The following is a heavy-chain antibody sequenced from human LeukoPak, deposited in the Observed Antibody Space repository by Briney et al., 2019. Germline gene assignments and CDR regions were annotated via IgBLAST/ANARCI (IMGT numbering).Heavy chain of an antibody. D-gene: IGHD3-9*01. CDR1: GGSISYYY. CDR3: ARVVGYFDWFQ. J-gene: IGHJ4*02. CDR2: IHYSGST. V-gene: IGHV4-59*01. Sequence: SETLSLTCTVSGGSISYYYWNWIRQPPGKGLEWIGYIHYSGSTNYNPSLRGRVTISVDTSKNQFSLKLSSLTAADTAVYYCARVVGYFDWFQWGQGILVTVSS.